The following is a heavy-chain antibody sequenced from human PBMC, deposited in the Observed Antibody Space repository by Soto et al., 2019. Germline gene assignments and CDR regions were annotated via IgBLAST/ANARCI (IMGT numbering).Heavy chain of an antibody. CDR2: ISGSGGST. V-gene: IGHV3-23*01. J-gene: IGHJ4*02. CDR3: ATYQLSYPPGYY. CDR1: GFTFSSYA. Sequence: PXESLRLSCAASGFTFSSYAMSWVRQAPGKGLEWVSAISGSGGSTYYADSVKGRFTISRDNSKNTLYLQMNSLRAEDTAVYYCATYQLSYPPGYYWGQGTLVTVSS. D-gene: IGHD3-10*01.